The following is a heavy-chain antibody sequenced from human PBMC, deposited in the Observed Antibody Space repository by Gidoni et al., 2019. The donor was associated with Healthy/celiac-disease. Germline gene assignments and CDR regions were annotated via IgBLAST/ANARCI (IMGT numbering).Heavy chain of an antibody. D-gene: IGHD3-3*01. CDR2: IYTSGST. CDR3: ARGGGFWSGYYDY. CDR1: GGSISSGSYY. V-gene: IGHV4-61*02. J-gene: IGHJ4*02. Sequence: QLQLQESGPGLVKPSQTLSLTCTVSGGSISSGSYYWSWIRQPAGKGLEWIGRIYTSGSTNYNPSLKSRVTISVDTSKNQFSLKLSSVTAADTAVYYCARGGGFWSGYYDYWGQGTLVTVSS.